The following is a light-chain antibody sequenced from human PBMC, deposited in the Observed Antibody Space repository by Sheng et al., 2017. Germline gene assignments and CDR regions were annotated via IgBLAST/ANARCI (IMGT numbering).Light chain of an antibody. CDR1: SSDVGGYNS. J-gene: IGLJ1*01. V-gene: IGLV2-14*01. Sequence: QSALTQPASVSGSPGQSITISCTGTSSDVGGYNSVSWYQQHPGKAPKLMIYDVGNRPSGVSNRFSGSKSGNTASLTVSGLQAEDEADYYCSSYAGSSTFIFGTGTTITVL. CDR3: SSYAGSSTFI. CDR2: DVG.